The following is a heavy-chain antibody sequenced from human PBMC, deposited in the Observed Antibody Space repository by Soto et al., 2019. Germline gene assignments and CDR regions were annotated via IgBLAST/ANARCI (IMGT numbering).Heavy chain of an antibody. D-gene: IGHD2-21*02. V-gene: IGHV3-23*01. Sequence: GGSLRLSCAASEFTFSSYPMSWVRQAPGKGLEWVSAITGSGGFTNYADSVKGRFTISRDNSKNTLFLQMNSLRDEDTAVYYCAKARDTVTAYDAYDLWGQGTMVTVSS. CDR3: AKARDTVTAYDAYDL. CDR1: EFTFSSYP. CDR2: ITGSGGFT. J-gene: IGHJ3*01.